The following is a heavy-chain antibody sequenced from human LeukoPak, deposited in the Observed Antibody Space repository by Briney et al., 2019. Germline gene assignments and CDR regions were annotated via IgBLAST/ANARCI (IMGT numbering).Heavy chain of an antibody. Sequence: ASAKVSCKASGYIFTNYYMHWVRQAPGQGLEWMGIINPSGGGTSYAQKFQGRVTMTRDTSTSTVYMELSSLRSEDTAVYYCARGDYDSRGYKPFDYWGQGTLVTVSS. CDR1: GYIFTNYY. D-gene: IGHD3-22*01. CDR2: INPSGGGT. J-gene: IGHJ4*02. CDR3: ARGDYDSRGYKPFDY. V-gene: IGHV1-46*01.